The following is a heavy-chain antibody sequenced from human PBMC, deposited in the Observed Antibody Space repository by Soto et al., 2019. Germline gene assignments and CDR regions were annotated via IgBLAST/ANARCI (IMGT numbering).Heavy chain of an antibody. CDR3: ARTQDIVLMLYTD. J-gene: IGHJ4*02. Sequence: GSLKISCKDSGYSFTNYWIGWVRQMPGKGLEWMGIIYPGDSGTRYSPSFQGQVTISADKSISTAYLQWSSLKASDTAMYYCARTQDIVLMLYTDWGQGTLVTVSS. CDR1: GYSFTNYW. V-gene: IGHV5-51*01. D-gene: IGHD2-8*01. CDR2: IYPGDSGT.